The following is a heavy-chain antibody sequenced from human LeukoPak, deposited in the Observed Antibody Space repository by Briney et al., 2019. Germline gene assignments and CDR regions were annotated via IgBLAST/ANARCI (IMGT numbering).Heavy chain of an antibody. D-gene: IGHD3-16*01. J-gene: IGHJ4*02. CDR1: GFTFSSYW. CDR2: IKQDGSEK. V-gene: IGHV3-7*01. CDR3: ATDGGRTPYYFDY. Sequence: GGSLRLSCAASGFTFSSYWMSWVRQAPGKGLEWVANIKQDGSEKYYVDSVKGRFTISRDNAKNSLYLQMNSLRAEDTAVYYCATDGGRTPYYFDYWGQGTLVTVSS.